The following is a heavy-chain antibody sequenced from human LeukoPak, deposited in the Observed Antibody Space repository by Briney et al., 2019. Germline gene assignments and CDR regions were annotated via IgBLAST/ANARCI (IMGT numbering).Heavy chain of an antibody. J-gene: IGHJ4*02. CDR2: MRNDGSDV. D-gene: IGHD7-27*01. CDR3: ARDQSPKWGSGERYFDY. CDR1: GFTFNTYG. Sequence: GGSLRLSCKASGFTFNTYGMHWVRQAPGKGLEWVAVMRNDGSDVYYADSVKGRFIISRDNSKNTLYLQMNSLRAEDTAIYYCARDQSPKWGSGERYFDYWGQGALVTVSS. V-gene: IGHV3-33*01.